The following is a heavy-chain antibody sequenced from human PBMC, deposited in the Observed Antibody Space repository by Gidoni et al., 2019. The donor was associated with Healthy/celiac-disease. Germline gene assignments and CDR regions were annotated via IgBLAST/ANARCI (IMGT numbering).Heavy chain of an antibody. CDR3: ARDSRRTGTSSGYYYHYYYGMDV. J-gene: IGHJ6*02. D-gene: IGHD3-22*01. V-gene: IGHV1-69*01. Sequence: QVQLVQSGAEVKKPGSSVKVSCKASGGTFSSYAISWVRQAPGQGLEWMGGIIPIFGTANYAQKFQGRVTITADESTSTAYMELSSLRSEDTAVYYCARDSRRTGTSSGYYYHYYYGMDVWGQGTTVTVSS. CDR2: IIPIFGTA. CDR1: GGTFSSYA.